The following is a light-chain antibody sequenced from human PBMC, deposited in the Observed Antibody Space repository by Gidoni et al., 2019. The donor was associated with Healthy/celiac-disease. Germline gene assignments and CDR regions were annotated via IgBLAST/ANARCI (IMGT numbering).Light chain of an antibody. CDR1: PSVSSN. J-gene: IGKJ5*01. CDR3: QQYNNWPPIT. Sequence: EIVMTQPPATLSVSPGERATLSCRASPSVSSNLAWYQQKPGQAPRPLIYGASTRATGMPARFSGSGSGTEFTLTISSLQSEDFAVYYCQQYNNWPPITFGQGTRLEIK. CDR2: GAS. V-gene: IGKV3-15*01.